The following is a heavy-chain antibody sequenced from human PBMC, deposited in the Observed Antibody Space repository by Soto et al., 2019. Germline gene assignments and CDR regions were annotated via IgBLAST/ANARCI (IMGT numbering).Heavy chain of an antibody. CDR2: ISWNSGSI. J-gene: IGHJ4*02. V-gene: IGHV3-9*01. CDR1: GFTFDDYA. CDR3: AKASPRRRITMVRGVALFDY. Sequence: EVQLVESGGGLVQPGRSLRLSCAASGFTFDDYAMHWVRQAPGKGLEWVSGISWNSGSIGYADSVKGRFTISRDNAKNSLYLQINSLRAEDTALYYCAKASPRRRITMVRGVALFDYWGQGTLVTVSS. D-gene: IGHD3-10*01.